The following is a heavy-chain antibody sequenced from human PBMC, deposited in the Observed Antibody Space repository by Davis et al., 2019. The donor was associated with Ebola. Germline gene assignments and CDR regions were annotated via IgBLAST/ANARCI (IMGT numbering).Heavy chain of an antibody. CDR3: ATDVRGYSYGSLTY. D-gene: IGHD5-18*01. CDR1: GYTFTELF. CDR2: FDPEGGET. J-gene: IGHJ4*02. Sequence: AASVKVSCKVSGYTFTELFMHWVRQAPDKGLEWMGGFDPEGGETIYAQKFQGRVTMTEDTSTDTAYMELSSLRSEDTAVYYCATDVRGYSYGSLTYWGQGTLVTVSS. V-gene: IGHV1-24*01.